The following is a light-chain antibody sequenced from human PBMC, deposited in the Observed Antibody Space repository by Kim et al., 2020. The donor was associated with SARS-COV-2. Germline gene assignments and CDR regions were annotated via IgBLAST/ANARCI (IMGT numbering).Light chain of an antibody. CDR2: DAS. Sequence: DIQMTQSPSYLSASVGDRVTITCQASQDISNYLNWYQQKPGKAPKLLIYDASNLETGVPSRFSGSGSGTDFTFTISSLQPEDIATYYCQQYDNLPRYSFGQGTKLEI. CDR3: QQYDNLPRYS. J-gene: IGKJ2*03. CDR1: QDISNY. V-gene: IGKV1-33*01.